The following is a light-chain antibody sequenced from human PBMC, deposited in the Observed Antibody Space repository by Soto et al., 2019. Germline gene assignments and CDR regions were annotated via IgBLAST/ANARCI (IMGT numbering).Light chain of an antibody. CDR1: SGSIASNY. CDR2: EDN. V-gene: IGLV6-57*01. J-gene: IGLJ2*01. Sequence: NFMLTQPHSVSESPGKTVTISCTRSSGSIASNYVQWYQQRPGSSPTTVIYEDNQRPSGVPDRFSGSIDSSSNSASLIISGLKTEDEADYHCQSYDHSTPLVVFGGGTKLTVL. CDR3: QSYDHSTPLVV.